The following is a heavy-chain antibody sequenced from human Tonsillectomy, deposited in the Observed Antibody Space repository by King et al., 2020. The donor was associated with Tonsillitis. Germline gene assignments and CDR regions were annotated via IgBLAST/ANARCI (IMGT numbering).Heavy chain of an antibody. D-gene: IGHD2-2*03. V-gene: IGHV4-59*01. Sequence: VQLQESGPGLVKPSETLSLTCTVSGASISSYFWSWIRQPPGKGLEWIGYMSYSGKSNYNPSLKSRVTISVDTSKNQFSLNLTSVTAAATAVYYCARDREFGYGYVSHYGLDVWGQGTTVTVSS. CDR1: GASISSYF. CDR2: MSYSGKS. J-gene: IGHJ6*02. CDR3: ARDREFGYGYVSHYGLDV.